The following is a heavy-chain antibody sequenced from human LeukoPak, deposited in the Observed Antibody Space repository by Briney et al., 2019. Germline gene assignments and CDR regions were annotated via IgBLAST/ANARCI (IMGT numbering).Heavy chain of an antibody. Sequence: SETLSLTCAVYGGSFRGYYWSWIRQPPGKGLEWIGEINHSGSTNYNPSLKSRVTISVDTSKNQFSLKLSSVTAADTAVYFCVRHFHGSGYVVDLWGQGTLVTVSS. CDR2: INHSGST. V-gene: IGHV4-34*01. CDR1: GGSFRGYY. CDR3: VRHFHGSGYVVDL. J-gene: IGHJ5*02. D-gene: IGHD6-13*01.